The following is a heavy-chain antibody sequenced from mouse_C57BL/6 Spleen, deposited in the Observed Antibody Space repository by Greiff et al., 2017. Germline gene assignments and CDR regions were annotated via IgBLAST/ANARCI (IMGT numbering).Heavy chain of an antibody. D-gene: IGHD1-1*01. V-gene: IGHV5-16*01. CDR2: INYDGSST. Sequence: EVQVVESEGGLVQPGRSMKLSCTASGFTFSDYYMAWVRQVPEKGLEWVANINYDGSSTYYLDSLKSRFIISRDNAKNILYLQMSSLKSEDTATYYCARGYYYGSFDYWGQGTTLTVSS. J-gene: IGHJ2*01. CDR1: GFTFSDYY. CDR3: ARGYYYGSFDY.